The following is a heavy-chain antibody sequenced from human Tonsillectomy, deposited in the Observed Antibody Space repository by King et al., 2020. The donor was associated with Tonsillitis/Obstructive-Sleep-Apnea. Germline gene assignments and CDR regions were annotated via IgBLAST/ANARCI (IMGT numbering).Heavy chain of an antibody. CDR3: AKDPLNYDFWSGPDY. CDR1: GFTFSSYG. CDR2: ISYDGSNK. J-gene: IGHJ4*02. V-gene: IGHV3-30*18. D-gene: IGHD3-3*01. Sequence: VQLVESGGGVVQPGRSLRLSCAASGFTFSSYGMHWVRQAPGKGLEWVAVISYDGSNKYYADSVKGRFPISRDNSKNTLYLQMNSLRAEDTAVYYCAKDPLNYDFWSGPDYWGQGTLVTVSS.